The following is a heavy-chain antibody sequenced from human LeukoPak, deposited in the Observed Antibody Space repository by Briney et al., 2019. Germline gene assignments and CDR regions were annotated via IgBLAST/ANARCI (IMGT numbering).Heavy chain of an antibody. CDR1: GYTFTGYY. Sequence: GASVKVSCKASGYTFTGYYMHWVRQAPGQGLEWMGWINPNSGGTNYAQKFQGRVTMTRDTSISTAYMELSRLRSDDTAVYYCARISYSSRLYNWFDPWGQGTLVTVSS. CDR3: ARISYSSRLYNWFDP. D-gene: IGHD6-19*01. CDR2: INPNSGGT. V-gene: IGHV1-2*02. J-gene: IGHJ5*02.